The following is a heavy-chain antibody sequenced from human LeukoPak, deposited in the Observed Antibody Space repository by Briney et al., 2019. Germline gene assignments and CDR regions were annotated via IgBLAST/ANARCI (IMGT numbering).Heavy chain of an antibody. Sequence: PGRSLRLSCAASGFTFSSYGMHWVRQAPGKGLEWVAVISYDGSNKYYADSVKGRFTISRDNSKNTLYLQMNSLRAEDTAVYYCAKTIGSYPPCYFDYWGQGTLVTVSS. J-gene: IGHJ4*02. CDR3: AKTIGSYPPCYFDY. V-gene: IGHV3-30*18. CDR2: ISYDGSNK. D-gene: IGHD1-26*01. CDR1: GFTFSSYG.